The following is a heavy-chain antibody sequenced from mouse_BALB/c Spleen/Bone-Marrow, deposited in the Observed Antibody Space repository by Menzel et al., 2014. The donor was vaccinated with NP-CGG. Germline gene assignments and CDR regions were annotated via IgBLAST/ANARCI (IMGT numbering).Heavy chain of an antibody. D-gene: IGHD4-1*01. CDR1: GFNIKDTY. Sequence: VTLKVSGAELVKPGASVKLSCTASGFNIKDTYMHWVKQRPEQGLEWIGRIDPANGNTKYDPKFQGKATITADTSSNTAYLQLSSLTSEDTAVYYCARWGKLGRGYFDVWGAGTTVTVSS. J-gene: IGHJ1*01. CDR3: ARWGKLGRGYFDV. V-gene: IGHV14-3*02. CDR2: IDPANGNT.